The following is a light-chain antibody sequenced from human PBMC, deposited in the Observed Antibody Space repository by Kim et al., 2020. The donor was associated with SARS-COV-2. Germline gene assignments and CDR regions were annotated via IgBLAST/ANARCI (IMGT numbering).Light chain of an antibody. J-gene: IGLJ2*01. CDR1: SGSIAANY. V-gene: IGLV6-57*04. CDR3: QSFDTTTQV. CDR2: EDF. Sequence: NFMLTQPHSVSGSPGKTVTIPCTRSSGSIAANYVQWYQQRPGGAPTTVIFEDFQRPSGVPDRFSGSIDRSSNSASLTISGLRPEDEADYYCQSFDTTTQVFGGGTQLTVL.